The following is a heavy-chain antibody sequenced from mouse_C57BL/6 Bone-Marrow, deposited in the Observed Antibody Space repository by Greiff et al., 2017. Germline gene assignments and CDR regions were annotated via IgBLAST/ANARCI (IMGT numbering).Heavy chain of an antibody. CDR1: GFNIKDDY. J-gene: IGHJ2*01. D-gene: IGHD2-3*01. Sequence: VQLQQSGAELVRPGASVTLSCTASGFNIKDDYIHWVKQRPEQGLEWIGWIDPEIGDTAYASKFQGKATITSDTSSNTAYLQLSSLTSEDTAVYYCSSFDGNYFVCWGQGTPLAVAS. V-gene: IGHV14-4*01. CDR2: IDPEIGDT. CDR3: SSFDGNYFVC.